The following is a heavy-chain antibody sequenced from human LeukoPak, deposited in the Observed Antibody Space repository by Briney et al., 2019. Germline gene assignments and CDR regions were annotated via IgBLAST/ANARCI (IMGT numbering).Heavy chain of an antibody. CDR3: ARGNDY. J-gene: IGHJ4*02. CDR1: GGSISSTTYY. V-gene: IGHV4-39*01. Sequence: PSETLSLTCTVSGGSISSTTYYWGWVRQPPGKGLEWIGTIYYSGSSYYNPSLKSRVTISVDTSKNQVSLKLSSVTAADTAVYYCARGNDYWGQGTLVTVSS. CDR2: IYYSGSS.